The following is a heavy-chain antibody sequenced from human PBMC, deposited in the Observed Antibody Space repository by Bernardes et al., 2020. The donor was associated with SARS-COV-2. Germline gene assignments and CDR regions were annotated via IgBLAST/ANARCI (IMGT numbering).Heavy chain of an antibody. CDR1: GYTFTGYY. Sequence: ASVKVSCKASGYTFTGYYMHWVRQAPGQGLEWMGWINPNSGGTNYAQKFQGWVTMTRDTSISTAYMELSRLRSDDTAVYYCAREGPLAGSGYNWFDPWGQGTLVTVSS. D-gene: IGHD6-19*01. J-gene: IGHJ5*02. CDR2: INPNSGGT. CDR3: AREGPLAGSGYNWFDP. V-gene: IGHV1-2*04.